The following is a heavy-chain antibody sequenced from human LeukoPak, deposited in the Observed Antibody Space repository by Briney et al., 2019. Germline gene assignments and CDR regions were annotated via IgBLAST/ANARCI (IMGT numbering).Heavy chain of an antibody. D-gene: IGHD2-15*01. CDR1: GYTFTGYY. V-gene: IGHV1-2*02. J-gene: IGHJ4*02. CDR2: INPNSGGT. Sequence: ASVKVSCKASGYTFTGYYMHWVRQAPGQGLEWMGWINPNSGGTNYAQKFQGRVTMTRDTSISTAYMELSRLRSDDTAVYYCARSLRREYCSGGSCYFFDYWGQGTLVTVSS. CDR3: ARSLRREYCSGGSCYFFDY.